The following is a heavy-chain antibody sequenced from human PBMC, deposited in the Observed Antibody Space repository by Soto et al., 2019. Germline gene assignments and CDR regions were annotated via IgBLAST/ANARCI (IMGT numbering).Heavy chain of an antibody. D-gene: IGHD6-19*01. J-gene: IGHJ6*02. V-gene: IGHV3-48*03. CDR2: ISSSGRTI. CDR3: ARDRAIAVAAGGGMAV. Sequence: EVQLVESGGGLVQPGGSLRLSCAASGFTFRSYEMNWVRQAPGKGLEWVTYISSSGRTIYYADSVKGRFTISRDNAKNSLDRQMKSLRAEDTAVYYCARDRAIAVAAGGGMAVWGQGTTVTVSS. CDR1: GFTFRSYE.